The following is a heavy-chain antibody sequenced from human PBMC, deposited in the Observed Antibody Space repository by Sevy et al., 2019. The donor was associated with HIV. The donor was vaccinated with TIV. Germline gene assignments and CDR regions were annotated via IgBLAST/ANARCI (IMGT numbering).Heavy chain of an antibody. D-gene: IGHD6-13*01. CDR3: AKNIAAGAQLPGDLDY. CDR2: VRGSGDRR. Sequence: GGSLRLSCAASGFTFSNYAMTWVRQVPGKGLEWVSGVRGSGDRRDHADSVKGRFPISRDNSKNTRYLQMNRLRVEDTAIYYCAKNIAAGAQLPGDLDYWGQGTLVTVSS. J-gene: IGHJ4*01. V-gene: IGHV3-23*01. CDR1: GFTFSNYA.